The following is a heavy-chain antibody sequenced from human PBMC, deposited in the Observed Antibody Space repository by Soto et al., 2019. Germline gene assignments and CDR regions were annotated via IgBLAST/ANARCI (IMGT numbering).Heavy chain of an antibody. Sequence: SETLSLTCAVYGGSFSGYYWSWIRQPPGKGLEWIGEINHSGSTNYNPSLKSRVTISVDTSKNQFSLKLSSVTAADTAVYYCARSPRRITMVRGVILDAFDIWGQGTMVTVSS. CDR1: GGSFSGYY. CDR3: ARSPRRITMVRGVILDAFDI. D-gene: IGHD3-10*01. CDR2: INHSGST. J-gene: IGHJ3*02. V-gene: IGHV4-34*01.